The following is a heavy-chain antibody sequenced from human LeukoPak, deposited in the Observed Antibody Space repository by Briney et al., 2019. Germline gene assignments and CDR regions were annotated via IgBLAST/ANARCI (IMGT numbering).Heavy chain of an antibody. CDR2: ISYDGSNK. Sequence: GGSLRLSCAASGFTFSSYGMHWVRQAPGKGLEWVAIISYDGSNKYYADSVKGRFTISRDNSKNTLYLQMNSLRAEDTAVYYCAREKVVVIKEDAFDIWGQGTMVTVSS. CDR3: AREKVVVIKEDAFDI. D-gene: IGHD3-22*01. V-gene: IGHV3-30*03. J-gene: IGHJ3*02. CDR1: GFTFSSYG.